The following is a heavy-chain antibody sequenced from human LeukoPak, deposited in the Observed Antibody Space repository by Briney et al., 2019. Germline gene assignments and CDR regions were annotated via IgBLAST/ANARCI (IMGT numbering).Heavy chain of an antibody. V-gene: IGHV3-64*01. CDR2: ISSNGGST. Sequence: PGGSLRLSCAASGFTFSSYAMHWVRQAPGKGLEYVSAISSNGGSTYYANSVEGRFTISRDNSKNTLYLQMGSLRAEDMAVYYCARGPPNAFDIWGQGTMVTVSS. CDR3: ARGPPNAFDI. J-gene: IGHJ3*02. CDR1: GFTFSSYA.